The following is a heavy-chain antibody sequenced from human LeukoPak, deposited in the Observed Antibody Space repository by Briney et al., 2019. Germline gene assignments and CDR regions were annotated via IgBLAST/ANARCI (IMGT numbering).Heavy chain of an antibody. CDR1: GFTFSSYA. CDR2: ISGSGGST. CDR3: AKTRQQLVVARPYYFGY. V-gene: IGHV3-23*01. Sequence: GGSLRLSCAASGFTFSSYAMSWVRQAPGKGLEWVSAISGSGGSTYYADSVKGRFTISRDNSKNTLYLQMNSLRAEDTAIYYCAKTRQQLVVARPYYFGYWGQGTLVTVSS. D-gene: IGHD6-13*01. J-gene: IGHJ4*02.